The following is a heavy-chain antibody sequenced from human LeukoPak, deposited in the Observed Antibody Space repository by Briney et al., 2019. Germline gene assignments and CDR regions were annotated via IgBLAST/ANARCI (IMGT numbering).Heavy chain of an antibody. CDR1: GGSISSYY. Sequence: PSETLSLTCTVSGGSISSYYWSWIRQPPGKGLEWIGYIYYSGSTNYNPSLKSRVTISVDTSKNQFSLKLGSVTAADTAVYYCARAVRWELLGYFDYWGQGTLVTVSS. V-gene: IGHV4-59*01. CDR2: IYYSGST. CDR3: ARAVRWELLGYFDY. D-gene: IGHD1-26*01. J-gene: IGHJ4*02.